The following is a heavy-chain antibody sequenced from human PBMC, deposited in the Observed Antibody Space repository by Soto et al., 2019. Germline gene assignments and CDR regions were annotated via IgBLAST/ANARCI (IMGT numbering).Heavy chain of an antibody. CDR3: ARLGSSGWHNYYYYYMAV. CDR2: IYYSGST. CDR1: GGSISSYY. V-gene: IGHV4-59*08. J-gene: IGHJ6*03. D-gene: IGHD6-19*01. Sequence: SETLSLTCTVSGGSISSYYWSWIRQPPGKGLEWIGYIYYSGSTNYNPSLKSRVTISVDTSKNQFSLKLSSVTAADTAVYYCARLGSSGWHNYYYYYMAVWGKGTSVTVSS.